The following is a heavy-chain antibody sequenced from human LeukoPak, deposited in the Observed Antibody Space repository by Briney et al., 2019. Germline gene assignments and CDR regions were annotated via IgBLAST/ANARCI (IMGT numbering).Heavy chain of an antibody. Sequence: SETLSLTCTVSGGSISSGDYYWRWIRQPPGKGLEWIGYIYYSGSTYYNPSLKSRVTISVHTSKNQFSLKLSSVTAADTAVYYCARYHDRGDSSTSYFDYWGQGTLVTVSS. J-gene: IGHJ4*02. V-gene: IGHV4-30-4*01. CDR2: IYYSGST. CDR1: GGSISSGDYY. CDR3: ARYHDRGDSSTSYFDY. D-gene: IGHD2-2*01.